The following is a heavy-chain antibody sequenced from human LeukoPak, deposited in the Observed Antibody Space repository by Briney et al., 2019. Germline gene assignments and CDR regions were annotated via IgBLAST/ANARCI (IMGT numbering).Heavy chain of an antibody. V-gene: IGHV3-30-3*01. D-gene: IGHD6-13*01. CDR1: GFTFSSYA. Sequence: GGSLRLSCAASGFTFSSYAMHWVRQAPGKGPEWVAVISYDGSNKYYADSVKGRFTISRDNSKNTLYLQMNSLRAEDTAVYYCARDIGLEAGFSSFDYWGQGTLVTVSS. CDR3: ARDIGLEAGFSSFDY. CDR2: ISYDGSNK. J-gene: IGHJ4*02.